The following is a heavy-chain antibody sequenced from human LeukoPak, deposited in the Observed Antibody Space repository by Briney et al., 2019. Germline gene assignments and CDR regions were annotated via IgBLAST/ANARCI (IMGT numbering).Heavy chain of an antibody. V-gene: IGHV4-4*02. J-gene: IGHJ4*02. D-gene: IGHD6-13*01. CDR1: GGSISSSNW. CDR2: IYHSGST. Sequence: SETLSLTCAVSGGSISSSNWWSWVRQPPGKGLEWIGEIYHSGSTNYNPSLKRRVTISVDTSKNQFSLKLSSVAAADTAVYYCARWMRAAAGTFDYWGQGTLVTVSS. CDR3: ARWMRAAAGTFDY.